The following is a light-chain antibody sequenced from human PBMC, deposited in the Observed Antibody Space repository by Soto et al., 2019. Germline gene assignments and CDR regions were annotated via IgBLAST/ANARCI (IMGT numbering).Light chain of an antibody. CDR3: SSYTSINTFV. CDR1: SSDVGGYEY. Sequence: QSALTQPASVSGSPGQSITISCTGTSSDVGGYEYVSWYQQHPGKAPKLMIYEVTNRPSGVFNRFSGSKSGNTASLTISGLQTEDEADYYCSSYTSINTFVFGTRTKATVL. V-gene: IGLV2-14*01. CDR2: EVT. J-gene: IGLJ1*01.